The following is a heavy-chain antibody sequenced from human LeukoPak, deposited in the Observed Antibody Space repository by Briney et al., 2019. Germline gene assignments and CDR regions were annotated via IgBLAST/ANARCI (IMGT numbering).Heavy chain of an antibody. D-gene: IGHD2-2*01. Sequence: EPGGSLRLSCSASGFTLSRYEVNWVPQAPGKGLEGCSYISNSGGTIYYVHSVKGRFTISRDNAKNSLYLQMNSLRAEDTAVYYCARDLSYCTITSCSYYYYGMDVWGQGTTVTVSS. CDR2: ISNSGGTI. CDR3: ARDLSYCTITSCSYYYYGMDV. J-gene: IGHJ6*02. CDR1: GFTLSRYE. V-gene: IGHV3-48*03.